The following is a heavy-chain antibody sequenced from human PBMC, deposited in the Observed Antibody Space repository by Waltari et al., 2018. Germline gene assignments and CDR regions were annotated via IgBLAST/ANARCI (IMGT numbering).Heavy chain of an antibody. CDR3: AKYANPSSYLDY. CDR2: TNDAGGWT. D-gene: IGHD6-6*01. V-gene: IGHV3-23*01. CDR1: GFTFSPYV. J-gene: IGHJ4*02. Sequence: EVQVLESGGGLVQPGGSLRLSCAASGFTFSPYVMGWVRQAPGKGLEGLSATNDAGGWTSPADSVRGRFTISRDNSKNILYLQMNDLRVEDTAIYYCAKYANPSSYLDYWGQGTLVTVSS.